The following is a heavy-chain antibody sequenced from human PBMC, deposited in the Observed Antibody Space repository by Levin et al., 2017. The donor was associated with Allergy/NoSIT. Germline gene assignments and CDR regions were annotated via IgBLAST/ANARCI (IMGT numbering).Heavy chain of an antibody. J-gene: IGHJ3*02. CDR1: GFTFSNAW. CDR2: IKSKTHGGTT. V-gene: IGHV3-15*01. D-gene: IGHD3-3*01. Sequence: TGGSLRLSCAASGFTFSNAWVSWVRQAPGKGLEWVGRIKSKTHGGTTDYAAPVKGRFTISRDDSKNTLYLQMNSLKTEDTAVYYCTTEGVGGGAFDIWGQGTMVTVSS. CDR3: TTEGVGGGAFDI.